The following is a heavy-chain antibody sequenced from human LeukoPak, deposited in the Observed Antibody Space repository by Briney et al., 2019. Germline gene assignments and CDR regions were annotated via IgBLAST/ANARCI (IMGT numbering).Heavy chain of an antibody. V-gene: IGHV3-15*07. Sequence: GGSLRLSCAASGFTFSNAWMNWVRQAPGKGLEWVGRIKSKTDGGTTDYAAPVKGRFTISRDDSKNTLYLQMSSLRDEDTAVYYCARGAYYYDSSGYYLPDYWGQGTLVTVSS. CDR2: IKSKTDGGTT. D-gene: IGHD3-22*01. CDR3: ARGAYYYDSSGYYLPDY. J-gene: IGHJ4*02. CDR1: GFTFSNAW.